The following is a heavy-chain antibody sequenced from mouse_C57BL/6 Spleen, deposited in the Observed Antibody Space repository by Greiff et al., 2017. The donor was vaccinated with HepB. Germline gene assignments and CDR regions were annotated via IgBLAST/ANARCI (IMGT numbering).Heavy chain of an antibody. CDR2: IYPGSGST. CDR3: ARTDYGSSYEYFDV. V-gene: IGHV1-55*01. J-gene: IGHJ1*03. Sequence: QVQLQQPGAELVKPGASVKMSCKASGYTFTSYWITWVKQRPGQGLEWIGDIYPGSGSTNYNEKFKSKATLTVDTSSSTAYMQLSSLTSEDSAVYYCARTDYGSSYEYFDVWGTGTTVTVSS. D-gene: IGHD1-1*01. CDR1: GYTFTSYW.